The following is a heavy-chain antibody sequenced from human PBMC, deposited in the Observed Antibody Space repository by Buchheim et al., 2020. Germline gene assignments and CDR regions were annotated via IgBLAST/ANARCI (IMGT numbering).Heavy chain of an antibody. Sequence: QVQLVESGGGVVQPGRSLRLSCAASGFTFSSYGMHWVRQAPGKGLEWVAVIWYDGSNKYYADSVKGRFTISRDNSKNTLYLQMNSLRAEDTAVYYCARVIVLVPAARSWFDPWGQGTL. CDR3: ARVIVLVPAARSWFDP. J-gene: IGHJ5*02. CDR1: GFTFSSYG. V-gene: IGHV3-33*01. CDR2: IWYDGSNK. D-gene: IGHD2-2*01.